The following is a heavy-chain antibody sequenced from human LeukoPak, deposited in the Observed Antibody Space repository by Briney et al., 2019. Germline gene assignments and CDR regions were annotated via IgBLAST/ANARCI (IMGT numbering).Heavy chain of an antibody. D-gene: IGHD6-13*01. V-gene: IGHV3-30*18. CDR3: AKTRPLDSSSWSHGDY. CDR2: ISHDGSYK. J-gene: IGHJ4*02. Sequence: AGGSLRLSCAASGFTFSSYGMHWVRQAPGKGLEWVAVISHDGSYKYYADSVRGRFTISRDISKNTLYLQMNSLRAEDTAVYYCAKTRPLDSSSWSHGDYWGQGTLVTVSS. CDR1: GFTFSSYG.